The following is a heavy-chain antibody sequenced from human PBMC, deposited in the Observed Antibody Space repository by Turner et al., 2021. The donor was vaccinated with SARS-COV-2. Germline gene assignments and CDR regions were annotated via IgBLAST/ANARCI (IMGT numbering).Heavy chain of an antibody. CDR2: IYSGGST. V-gene: IGHV3-53*01. CDR3: ARGYSSGWYQRGAFDI. D-gene: IGHD6-19*01. J-gene: IGHJ3*02. Sequence: EVQPVESGGGLIQPGGSLRLSGAASGFTVSSNYMSWVRTAPGKGLEWVSVIYSGGSTYYADSVKGRFTISRDNSKNTLYLQMNSLRAEDTAVYYCARGYSSGWYQRGAFDIWGQGTMVTVSS. CDR1: GFTVSSNY.